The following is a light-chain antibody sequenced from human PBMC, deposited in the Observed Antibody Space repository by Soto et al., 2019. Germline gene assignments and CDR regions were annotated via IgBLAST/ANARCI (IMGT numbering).Light chain of an antibody. CDR2: DAS. J-gene: IGKJ2*01. CDR1: QSVSSY. Sequence: EIVLTQSPATLSLSPGERATLSCRASQSVSSYLAWYQQKPGQAPRLLIYDASNRATGIPARFSGSGSGTDFTLTISSLGPEDFAVYYCQQRSNWPPYTFAQGTKLQI. CDR3: QQRSNWPPYT. V-gene: IGKV3-11*01.